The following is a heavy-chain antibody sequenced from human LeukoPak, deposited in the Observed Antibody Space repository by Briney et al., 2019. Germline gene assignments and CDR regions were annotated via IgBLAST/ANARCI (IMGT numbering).Heavy chain of an antibody. J-gene: IGHJ4*02. CDR3: ARDSDYGDPY. D-gene: IGHD4-17*01. V-gene: IGHV3-11*01. Sequence: GGSLRLSCTVSGFTLTDHYMSWFRQSPGRGLEWISWITSTGTTRDYADSVKGRFTISRDNTKNSVYLQMTSLRADDTAVYYCARDSDYGDPYWGQGTLVTVSS. CDR1: GFTLTDHY. CDR2: ITSTGTTR.